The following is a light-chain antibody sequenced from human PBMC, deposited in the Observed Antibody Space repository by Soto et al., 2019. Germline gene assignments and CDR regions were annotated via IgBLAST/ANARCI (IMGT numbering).Light chain of an antibody. CDR2: DVT. CDR3: NSFTTSSTYV. J-gene: IGLJ1*01. V-gene: IGLV2-18*02. Sequence: QSVLTQPPSVSGSPGQSVALSCTETSSDVGSYNRVAWYQQPPGTAPKLIIYDVTNRPSGVPDRFSGSKSGNTASLTISGLQAEDEADYYCNSFTTSSTYVFGTGTKVTVL. CDR1: SSDVGSYNR.